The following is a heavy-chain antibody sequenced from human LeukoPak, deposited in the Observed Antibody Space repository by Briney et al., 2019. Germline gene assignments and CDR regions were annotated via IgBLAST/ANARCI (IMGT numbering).Heavy chain of an antibody. D-gene: IGHD5-18*01. CDR3: ARGLGRNSYQY. CDR2: ISSSSSYI. V-gene: IGHV3-21*01. CDR1: GFTFSSYS. Sequence: KSGGSLRLSCAASGFTFSSYSMNWVRQAPGKGLEWVSSISSSSSYIYYADSVKGRFTISRDNAKSSLYLQMNSLRAEDTAVYYCARGLGRNSYQYWGQGTLVTVSS. J-gene: IGHJ4*02.